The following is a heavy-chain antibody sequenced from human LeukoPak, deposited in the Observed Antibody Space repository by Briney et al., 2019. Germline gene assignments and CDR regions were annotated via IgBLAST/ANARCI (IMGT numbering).Heavy chain of an antibody. Sequence: GGSLRLSCAASGFTFSNYAMDWVRQAPGKGLEWVAVISYDGNNKYYADSVKGRFTISRDDSKNTLYLQMNSLRTEDTAVYYCARDLYYYDRSPYYFDYWGQGTLVTVSS. D-gene: IGHD3-22*01. CDR1: GFTFSNYA. V-gene: IGHV3-30-3*01. J-gene: IGHJ4*02. CDR3: ARDLYYYDRSPYYFDY. CDR2: ISYDGNNK.